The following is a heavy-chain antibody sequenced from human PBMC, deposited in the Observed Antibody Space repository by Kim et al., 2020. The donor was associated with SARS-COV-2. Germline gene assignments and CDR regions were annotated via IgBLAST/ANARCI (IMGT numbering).Heavy chain of an antibody. CDR1: GFTFSSYA. V-gene: IGHV3-23*01. Sequence: GGSLRLSCAASGFTFSSYAMSWVRQAPGKGLEWVSAISGSGGSTYYADSVKGRFTISRDNSKNTLYLQMNSLRAEDTAVYYCAKDGAVLLWFGELFQPGMDVWGQGTTVTVSS. CDR2: ISGSGGST. J-gene: IGHJ6*02. D-gene: IGHD3-10*01. CDR3: AKDGAVLLWFGELFQPGMDV.